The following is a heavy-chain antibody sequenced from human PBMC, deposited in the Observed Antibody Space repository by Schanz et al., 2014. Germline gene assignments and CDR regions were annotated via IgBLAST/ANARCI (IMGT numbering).Heavy chain of an antibody. Sequence: QVQLVQSGAEVKKPGASVKVSCKASGYTFTSYYMHWVRQAPGQGLEWMGIINPSGGSTSYAQKFQGRVTMTRDTTTSTVYMELSSLRSEDTAVYYCARDGEAAAGFDYWGQGTLVTVSS. CDR2: INPSGGST. CDR1: GYTFTSYY. J-gene: IGHJ4*02. V-gene: IGHV1-46*03. CDR3: ARDGEAAAGFDY. D-gene: IGHD6-13*01.